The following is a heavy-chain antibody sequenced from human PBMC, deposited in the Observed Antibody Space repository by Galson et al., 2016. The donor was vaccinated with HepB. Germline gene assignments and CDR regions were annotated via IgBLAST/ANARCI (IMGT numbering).Heavy chain of an antibody. Sequence: SLRLSCAASGFTFSKYALSWVRQAPGKGLEWISAIHLAGRDIYYSDSVRGRFTISRDDAKNSLYLQMNSLRAEDTAVYYWARLWFRETHFDYWGQGAVVTVSS. V-gene: IGHV3-21*01. CDR1: GFTFSKYA. CDR2: IHLAGRDI. D-gene: IGHD3-10*01. CDR3: ARLWFRETHFDY. J-gene: IGHJ4*02.